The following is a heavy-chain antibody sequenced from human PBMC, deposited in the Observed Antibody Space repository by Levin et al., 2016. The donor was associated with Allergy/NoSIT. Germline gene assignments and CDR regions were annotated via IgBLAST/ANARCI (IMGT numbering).Heavy chain of an antibody. V-gene: IGHV1-2*02. J-gene: IGHJ6*02. CDR3: ARDPGRYYYYGMDV. D-gene: IGHD1-1*01. CDR2: INPNSGGT. Sequence: WVRQAPGQGLEWMGWINPNSGGTNYAQKFQGRVTMTRDTSISTAYMELSRLRSDDTAVYYCARDPGRYYYYGMDVWGQGTTVTVSS.